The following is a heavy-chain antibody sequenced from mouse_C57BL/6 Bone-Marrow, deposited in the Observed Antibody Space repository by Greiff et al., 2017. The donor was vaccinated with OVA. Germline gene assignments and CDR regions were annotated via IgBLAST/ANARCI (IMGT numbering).Heavy chain of an antibody. CDR3: ARRGYGSSYWYFDV. D-gene: IGHD1-1*01. Sequence: VKLVESGAELVKPGASVKISCKASGYAFSSYWMNWVKQRPGKGLEWIGQIYPGDGDTNYNGKFKGKATLTADKSSSTAYMQLCSLTSEDSAVYFCARRGYGSSYWYFDVWGTGTTVTVSS. J-gene: IGHJ1*03. V-gene: IGHV1-80*01. CDR1: GYAFSSYW. CDR2: IYPGDGDT.